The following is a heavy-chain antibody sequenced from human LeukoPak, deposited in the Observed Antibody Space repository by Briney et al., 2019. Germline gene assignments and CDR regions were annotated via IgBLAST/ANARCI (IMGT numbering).Heavy chain of an antibody. V-gene: IGHV4-59*01. CDR1: GGSISSYY. J-gene: IGHJ3*02. CDR2: IYYSGST. Sequence: SETLSPTCTVSGGSISSYYWSWIRQPPGKGLEWIGYIYYSGSTNYNPSLKSRVTISVDTSKNQFSLKLSSVTAADTAVYYCAREVSDNAFDIWGQGTMVTVSS. CDR3: AREVSDNAFDI.